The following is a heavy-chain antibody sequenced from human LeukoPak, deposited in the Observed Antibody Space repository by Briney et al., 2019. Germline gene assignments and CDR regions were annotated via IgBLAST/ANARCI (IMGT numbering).Heavy chain of an antibody. D-gene: IGHD1-26*01. CDR1: GFTFSIYA. V-gene: IGHV3-23*01. CDR2: IRGSDDST. Sequence: TGGSLRPSCAASGFTFSIYAMNWVRQAPGKGLEWVSAIRGSDDSTYYADSVKGRFTISRDNSKNTLYLQMNSLRAEDTAVYYCAKDRGGSYPGGFDSWGQGTLVTVSS. J-gene: IGHJ4*02. CDR3: AKDRGGSYPGGFDS.